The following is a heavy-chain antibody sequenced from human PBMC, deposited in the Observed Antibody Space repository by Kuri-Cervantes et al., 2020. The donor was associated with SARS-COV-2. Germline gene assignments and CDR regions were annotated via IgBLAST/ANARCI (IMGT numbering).Heavy chain of an antibody. D-gene: IGHD3-10*01. CDR2: ISGSGSYI. Sequence: LTCAASGFSLSRYTMNWVRQAPGKALEWVSSISGSGSYIYYADSVKGRFTISKESGENSLYLHMNSLRGDDTAVYYCARVAGEGPIYYYYMDVWGKGTTVTVSS. J-gene: IGHJ6*03. V-gene: IGHV3-21*01. CDR3: ARVAGEGPIYYYYMDV. CDR1: GFSLSRYT.